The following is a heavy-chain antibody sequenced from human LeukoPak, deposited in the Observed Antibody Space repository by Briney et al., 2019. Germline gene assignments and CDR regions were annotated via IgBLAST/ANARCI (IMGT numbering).Heavy chain of an antibody. J-gene: IGHJ4*02. CDR2: INHRGGT. V-gene: IGHV4-34*01. CDR3: ARDPTTVLSVPYYFDF. D-gene: IGHD4-17*01. Sequence: SETLSLTCGVSGGSFFGSHWNWIRQSPGRGLEWIGEINHRGGTNYNPSLKSRVTISVDPSKNQFSLKLTSVTAADTAVYYCARDPTTVLSVPYYFDFWGQGSLVTVSS. CDR1: GGSFFGSH.